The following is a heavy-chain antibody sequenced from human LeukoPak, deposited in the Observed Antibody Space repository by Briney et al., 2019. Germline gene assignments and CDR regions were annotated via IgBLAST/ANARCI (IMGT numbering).Heavy chain of an antibody. CDR1: GYTFTGYY. V-gene: IGHV1-2*02. CDR2: INPNSGGT. D-gene: IGHD1-1*01. CDR3: ARDAGTSPGSSSYFDY. J-gene: IGHJ4*02. Sequence: ASVKVSCKASGYTFTGYYMHWVRQAPGQGLEWMGWINPNSGGTNYAQEFQGRVTMTRDTSISTAYMELSRLRSDDTAVYYCARDAGTSPGSSSYFDYWGQGTLVTVSS.